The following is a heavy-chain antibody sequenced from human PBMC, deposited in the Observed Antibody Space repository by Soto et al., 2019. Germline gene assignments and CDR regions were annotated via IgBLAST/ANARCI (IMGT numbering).Heavy chain of an antibody. Sequence: SVKVSCKASGYTFTHYAMHWVRQAPGQRLEWMGWINTGNGNTKYSQKFQGRVTITTDTSASTAYMELSSLRSEDTAVYYCARDGAVASDTNFDYWGQGTLVTVSS. J-gene: IGHJ4*02. V-gene: IGHV1-3*04. CDR3: ARDGAVASDTNFDY. CDR2: INTGNGNT. CDR1: GYTFTHYA. D-gene: IGHD6-19*01.